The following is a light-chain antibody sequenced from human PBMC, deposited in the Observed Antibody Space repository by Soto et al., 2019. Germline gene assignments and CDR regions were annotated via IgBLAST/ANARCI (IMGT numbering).Light chain of an antibody. V-gene: IGKV3-20*01. Sequence: IVMTPSPATLAFSPGERATLSFSASQSVSSNLAWYQQKPGQAPRLLIYGASSRATGIPDRFSGSGSGTDFTLTISRLEPEDFAVYYCQQYGSSPITFGQGTRLEIK. CDR2: GAS. J-gene: IGKJ5*01. CDR1: QSVSSN. CDR3: QQYGSSPIT.